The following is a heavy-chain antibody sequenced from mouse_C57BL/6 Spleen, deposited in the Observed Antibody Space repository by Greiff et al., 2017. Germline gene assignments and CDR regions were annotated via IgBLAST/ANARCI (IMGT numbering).Heavy chain of an antibody. CDR1: GYSITSGYY. CDR2: ISYDGSN. V-gene: IGHV3-6*01. D-gene: IGHD1-1*01. J-gene: IGHJ2*01. Sequence: EVQLVESGPGLVKPSQSLSLTCSVTGYSITSGYYWNWIRQFPGNKLEWMGYISYDGSNNYNPSLKNRISITRDTSKNQFFLKLNSVTTEDTATYYCAREDGSSFYYFDYWGQGTTLTVSS. CDR3: AREDGSSFYYFDY.